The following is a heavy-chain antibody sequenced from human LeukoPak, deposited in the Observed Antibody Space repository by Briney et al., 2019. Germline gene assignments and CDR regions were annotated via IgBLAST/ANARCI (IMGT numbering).Heavy chain of an antibody. CDR1: GFTFSNYW. V-gene: IGHV3-21*01. J-gene: IGHJ5*02. D-gene: IGHD3-16*01. Sequence: PGGSLRLSCAASGFTFSNYWMNWVRQAPGKGLEWVSSISSSSSYIYYADSVKGRFTISRDNAKNSLYLQMNSLRAEDTAVYYCARDLMITFGGVIDLWGQGTLVTVSS. CDR3: ARDLMITFGGVIDL. CDR2: ISSSSSYI.